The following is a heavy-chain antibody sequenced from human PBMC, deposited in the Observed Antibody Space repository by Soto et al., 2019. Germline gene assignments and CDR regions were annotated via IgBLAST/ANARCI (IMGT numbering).Heavy chain of an antibody. J-gene: IGHJ6*02. CDR2: IDPSDSYT. Sequence: GKSLKISCKGSGYSFTSYWISWVRQMPGKGLEWMGRIDPSDSYTNYSPSFQGHVTISADKSISTAYLQWSSLKASDTAMYYCARRRYCSGGSCYSRHYYYGMDVWGQGTTVTVSS. CDR1: GYSFTSYW. D-gene: IGHD2-15*01. CDR3: ARRRYCSGGSCYSRHYYYGMDV. V-gene: IGHV5-10-1*01.